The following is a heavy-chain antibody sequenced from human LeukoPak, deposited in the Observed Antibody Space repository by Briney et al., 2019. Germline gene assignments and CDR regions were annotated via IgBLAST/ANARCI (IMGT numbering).Heavy chain of an antibody. Sequence: GRSLRLSCAASGFTFDDYAMHWVRQAPGKGLEWVSGISWNSGSIGYADSVKGRFTISRDSAKNSLYLQMNSLRAEDMALYYCAKALGPYYYDSSGYLDYWGQGTLVTVSS. CDR2: ISWNSGSI. CDR1: GFTFDDYA. J-gene: IGHJ4*02. V-gene: IGHV3-9*03. D-gene: IGHD3-22*01. CDR3: AKALGPYYYDSSGYLDY.